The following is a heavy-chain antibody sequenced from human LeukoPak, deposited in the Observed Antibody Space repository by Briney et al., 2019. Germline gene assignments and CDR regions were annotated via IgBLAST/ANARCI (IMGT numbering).Heavy chain of an antibody. CDR1: GFTFSRYW. Sequence: GGSLRLSCVTSGFTFSRYWMSWVRQAPGKGLEWVANINEDGSGKNYVDSVRGRLTISRDNAKNSMYLQMSSLRAEDTAVYYCARNGGGLGIWGQGTMVTVSS. CDR3: ARNGGGLGI. V-gene: IGHV3-7*01. CDR2: INEDGSGK. J-gene: IGHJ3*02. D-gene: IGHD2-15*01.